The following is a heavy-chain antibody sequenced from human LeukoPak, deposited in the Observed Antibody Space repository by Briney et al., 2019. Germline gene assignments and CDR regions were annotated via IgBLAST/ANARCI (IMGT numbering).Heavy chain of an antibody. V-gene: IGHV3-30*02. CDR1: GFTFRSYD. J-gene: IGHJ4*02. CDR3: AKDTLDSSGFFDY. D-gene: IGHD3-22*01. Sequence: GGSLRLSCAASGFTFRSYDMHWVRQAPGKGLEWVAYIRYDGSNKDYADSVKGRFTISRDNSKNTLYLQMNSLRAEDTAVYYCAKDTLDSSGFFDYWGQGTLVTVSS. CDR2: IRYDGSNK.